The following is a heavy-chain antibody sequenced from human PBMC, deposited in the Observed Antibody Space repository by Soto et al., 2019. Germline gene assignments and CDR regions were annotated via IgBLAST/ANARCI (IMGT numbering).Heavy chain of an antibody. CDR1: GFTFSSYA. V-gene: IGHV3-23*01. J-gene: IGHJ6*02. CDR3: AKRPNSHYGDYAHIPSGMDV. CDR2: ISGSGGST. D-gene: IGHD4-17*01. Sequence: GGSLRLSCAASGFTFSSYAMSWVRQAPGKGLEWVSAISGSGGSTYYADSVKGRFPISRDNSKNTLYLQMNSLRAEDTAVYYCAKRPNSHYGDYAHIPSGMDVWGQGTTVTVSS.